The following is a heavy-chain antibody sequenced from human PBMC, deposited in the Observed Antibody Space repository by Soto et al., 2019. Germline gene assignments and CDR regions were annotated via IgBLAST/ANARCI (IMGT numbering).Heavy chain of an antibody. CDR2: IYYSGST. V-gene: IGHV4-59*01. CDR1: GGSFSGYY. D-gene: IGHD1-7*01. Sequence: SETLSLTCAVYGGSFSGYYWSWIRQPPGKGLEWIGYIYYSGSTNYNPSLKSRVTISVDTSKNQFSLKLSSVTAADTAVYYCARNYGHAFDIWGQGTMVT. J-gene: IGHJ3*02. CDR3: ARNYGHAFDI.